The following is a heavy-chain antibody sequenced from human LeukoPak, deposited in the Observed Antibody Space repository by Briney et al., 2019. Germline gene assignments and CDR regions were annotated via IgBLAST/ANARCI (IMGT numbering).Heavy chain of an antibody. Sequence: ASVKVSCKASGYTFTGYYMHWVRQAPGQGLEWMGRINPNSGSTNYAQKFQGRVTMTRDTSISTAYMELSRLRSDDTAVYYCAKNYGSGSQYYFDYWGQGTLVTVSS. CDR1: GYTFTGYY. CDR2: INPNSGST. D-gene: IGHD3-10*01. V-gene: IGHV1-2*06. CDR3: AKNYGSGSQYYFDY. J-gene: IGHJ4*02.